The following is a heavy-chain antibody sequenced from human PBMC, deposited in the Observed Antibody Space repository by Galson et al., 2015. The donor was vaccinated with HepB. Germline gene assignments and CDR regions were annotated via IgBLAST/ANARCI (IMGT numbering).Heavy chain of an antibody. CDR2: IKSDGSTT. J-gene: IGHJ3*02. Sequence: SLRLSCAASGFTFSNHWMYWVRQAPGKGLVRVSRIKSDGSTTNYADSVKGRFTISRDNAKNTLYLQMNSLRAEDTAVYYCARSVSVGFDIWGQGTMVTVSS. D-gene: IGHD2-8*01. CDR3: ARSVSVGFDI. V-gene: IGHV3-74*01. CDR1: GFTFSNHW.